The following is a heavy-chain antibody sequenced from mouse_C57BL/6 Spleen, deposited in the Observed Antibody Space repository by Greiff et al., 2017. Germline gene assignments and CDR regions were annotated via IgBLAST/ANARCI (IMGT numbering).Heavy chain of an antibody. CDR2: IRNKANGYTT. Sequence: EVQLVESGGGLVQPGGSLSLSCAASGFTFTDYYMSWVRQPPGKALDWLGFIRNKANGYTTEYSASVKGRLTIARDNSQSILYLQMNALRAEDSATDYCASLDGYSPFDYWGQGTTLTVSS. J-gene: IGHJ2*01. CDR3: ASLDGYSPFDY. CDR1: GFTFTDYY. D-gene: IGHD2-3*01. V-gene: IGHV7-3*01.